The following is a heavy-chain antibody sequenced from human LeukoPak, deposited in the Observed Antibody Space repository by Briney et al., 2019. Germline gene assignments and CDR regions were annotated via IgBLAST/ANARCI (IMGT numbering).Heavy chain of an antibody. CDR2: IFTSGST. D-gene: IGHD3-10*01. CDR1: SGSISNFH. V-gene: IGHV4-4*07. Sequence: PSETLFLTCSVSSGSISNFHWSWIRQPAGKGLEWIGRIFTSGSTNYNPSLKSRVTMSVDTSKNQFSLKMSSVTAADTAVYYCARSSYYYAADAFDIWGQGTMVTVSS. CDR3: ARSSYYYAADAFDI. J-gene: IGHJ3*02.